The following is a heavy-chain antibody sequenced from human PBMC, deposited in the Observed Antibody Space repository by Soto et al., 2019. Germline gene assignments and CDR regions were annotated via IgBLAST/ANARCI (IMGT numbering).Heavy chain of an antibody. CDR1: GYSFTSYW. V-gene: IGHV5-51*01. CDR2: IYPGDSDT. CDR3: ARLVHYDFWSGYYRWFDP. J-gene: IGHJ5*02. D-gene: IGHD3-3*01. Sequence: LGESLKISCKGSGYSFTSYWIGWVRQMPGKGLEWMGIIYPGDSDTRYSPSFQGQVTISADKSISTAYLQWSSLKASDTAMYYCARLVHYDFWSGYYRWFDPWGQGTLVTVSS.